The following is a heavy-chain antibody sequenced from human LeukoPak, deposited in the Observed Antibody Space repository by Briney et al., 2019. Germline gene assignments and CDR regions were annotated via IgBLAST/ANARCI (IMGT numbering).Heavy chain of an antibody. CDR2: INTNTGNP. D-gene: IGHD3-22*01. CDR3: AREAYYDSSGPPFPDY. J-gene: IGHJ4*02. V-gene: IGHV7-4-1*02. Sequence: ASVKVSCKASGYTFTGYAMNWVRQAPGQGPEWMGWINTNTGNPTYAQGFTGRFVFSLDTSVSTAYLQISSLKAEDTAVYYCAREAYYDSSGPPFPDYWGQGTLVTVSS. CDR1: GYTFTGYA.